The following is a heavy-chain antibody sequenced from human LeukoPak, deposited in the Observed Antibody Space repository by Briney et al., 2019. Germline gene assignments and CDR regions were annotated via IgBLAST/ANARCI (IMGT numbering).Heavy chain of an antibody. D-gene: IGHD3-22*01. V-gene: IGHV3-23*01. CDR3: AKDLWGDTMIVVVIGH. Sequence: PGGSPRLSCAASGFTFSSYAMSWVRQAPGKGLEWVSAISGSGGSTYYADSVKGRFTISRDNSKNTLYLQMNSLRAEDTAVYYCAKDLWGDTMIVVVIGHWGQGTLVTVSS. CDR2: ISGSGGST. J-gene: IGHJ5*02. CDR1: GFTFSSYA.